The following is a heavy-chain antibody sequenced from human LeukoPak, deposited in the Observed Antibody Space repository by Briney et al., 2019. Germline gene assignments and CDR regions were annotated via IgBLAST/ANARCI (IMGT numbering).Heavy chain of an antibody. CDR1: GFTFSSYA. J-gene: IGHJ4*02. CDR2: ISGSGGST. D-gene: IGHD3-22*01. CDR3: AKEADYYDSSGYYYVDYFDY. V-gene: IGHV3-23*01. Sequence: GGSLRLSCAASGFTFSSYAMSWVRQAPGKGLEWVSAISGSGGSTYYADSVKGRFTISRDNSKNTPYLQMNSLRAEDTAVYYCAKEADYYDSSGYYYVDYFDYWGQGTLVTVSS.